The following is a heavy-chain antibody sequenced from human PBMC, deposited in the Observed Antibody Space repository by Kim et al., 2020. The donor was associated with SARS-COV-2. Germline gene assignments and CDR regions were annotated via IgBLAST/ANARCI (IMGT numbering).Heavy chain of an antibody. CDR3: ATDIVVVPAAMRAFDY. J-gene: IGHJ4*02. CDR1: GYTLTELS. Sequence: ASVKVSCKVSGYTLTELSMHWVRQAPGKGLEWMGGFDSEYGEIIYAQKFQGRVTMTEDTSTDTAYMVLSSLRSEDTAGYYCATDIVVVPAAMRAFDYWGQGTLVTVSS. CDR2: FDSEYGEI. D-gene: IGHD2-2*01. V-gene: IGHV1-24*01.